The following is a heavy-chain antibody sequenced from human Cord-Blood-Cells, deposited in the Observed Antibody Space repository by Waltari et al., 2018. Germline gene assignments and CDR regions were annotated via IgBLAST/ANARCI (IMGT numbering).Heavy chain of an antibody. J-gene: IGHJ6*03. D-gene: IGHD4-4*01. V-gene: IGHV1-58*01. CDR1: GFTFTTSA. CDR2: IGVGSGNT. Sequence: QMQLVQSGPEVKKPGTSVTVSCKASGFTFTTSAVQWVRQARGPRLEWIGWIGVGSGNTNYAQKFQERVTITRDMSTSTAYMELSSLRSEDTAVYYCAADAYSNYVYYYYYMDVWGKGTTVTVSS. CDR3: AADAYSNYVYYYYYMDV.